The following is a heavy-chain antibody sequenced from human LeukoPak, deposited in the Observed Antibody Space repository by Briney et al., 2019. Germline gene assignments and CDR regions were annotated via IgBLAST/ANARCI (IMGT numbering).Heavy chain of an antibody. D-gene: IGHD6-13*01. CDR1: GLTFSGYA. CDR2: FSATDGGT. V-gene: IGHV3-23*01. Sequence: GGYLKLSCAASGLTFSGYALSWVRQAPGKGLEWVSGFSATDGGTWYAESAKGRFTLSRDNSQNTLYLQMNSLRAEDTAVYYCAKSPPAAAGTGVFDIWGQGTMVTVCS. CDR3: AKSPPAAAGTGVFDI. J-gene: IGHJ3*02.